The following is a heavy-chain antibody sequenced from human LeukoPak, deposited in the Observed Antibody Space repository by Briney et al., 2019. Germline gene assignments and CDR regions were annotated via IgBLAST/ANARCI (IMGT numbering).Heavy chain of an antibody. CDR3: ARGRPDYDILTGYAWRPYYFDY. J-gene: IGHJ4*02. CDR1: GGSIRSSSYY. V-gene: IGHV4-39*07. D-gene: IGHD3-9*01. Sequence: SSETLSLTCTVSGGSIRSSSYYWGWIRQPPGKGLEWIGYIYYSGSTYYNPSLKSRVTMSVDTSKNKFSLTLASVTAADTAVYYCARGRPDYDILTGYAWRPYYFDYWGQGTLVTVSS. CDR2: IYYSGST.